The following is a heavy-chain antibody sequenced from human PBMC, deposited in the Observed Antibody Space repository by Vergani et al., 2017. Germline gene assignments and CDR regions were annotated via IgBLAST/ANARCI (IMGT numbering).Heavy chain of an antibody. CDR3: ARHSTVEWLVKLGWIDP. Sequence: QLQLQESGPGLVKPSATLSLTCSVSGASIRSSNYYWGWIRQPPGKGLEGIASIYYSGSTYYNPSLKSRVTISVDTSKNQFSLKLSSVTAADTAVYFSARHSTVEWLVKLGWIDPWGQGILVTVSS. D-gene: IGHD6-19*01. CDR2: IYYSGST. CDR1: GASIRSSNYY. J-gene: IGHJ5*02. V-gene: IGHV4-39*01.